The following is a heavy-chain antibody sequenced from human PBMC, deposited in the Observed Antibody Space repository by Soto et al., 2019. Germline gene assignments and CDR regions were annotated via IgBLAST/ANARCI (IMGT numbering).Heavy chain of an antibody. CDR3: VRSRVFIAVAGIATYYYYYGMDV. CDR2: TYYRSKWYN. V-gene: IGHV6-1*01. Sequence: PSQTLSLTCAISGDSVSSDSAAWNWIRQSPSRGLEWLGRTYYRSKWYNDYAVSVNGRITINPDTSKNHFSLQLNSVTPEDTAVYYCVRSRVFIAVAGIATYYYYYGMDVWGQGTTVTVSS. D-gene: IGHD6-19*01. CDR1: GDSVSSDSAA. J-gene: IGHJ6*02.